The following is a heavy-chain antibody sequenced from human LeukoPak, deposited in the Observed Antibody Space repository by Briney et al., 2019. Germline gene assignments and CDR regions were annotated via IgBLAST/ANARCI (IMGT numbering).Heavy chain of an antibody. CDR3: GRSSVGGSYRCVDY. D-gene: IGHD3-16*02. J-gene: IGHJ4*02. CDR2: ISISSSYI. Sequence: GRSLRLSCAASGFTFSSDSMNWVRHAPGKGLGWVSSISISSSYIYYADSVKGRLTISRDNAKNALYLQMNSLRAEDTAVYYGGRSSVGGSYRCVDYWGQGTLVTVSS. CDR1: GFTFSSDS. V-gene: IGHV3-21*01.